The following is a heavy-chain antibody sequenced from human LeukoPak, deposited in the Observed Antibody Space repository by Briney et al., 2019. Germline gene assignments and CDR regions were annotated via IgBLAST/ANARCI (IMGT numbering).Heavy chain of an antibody. Sequence: SETLSLTCAVYGGSFSGYYWSWIRQPPGKGLEWIGEINHSGSTNYNPSPKSRVTISVDTSKNQFSLKLSSVTAADTAVYYCARVHYYDNNWWFDPWGQGTLVTVSS. CDR2: INHSGST. CDR1: GGSFSGYY. J-gene: IGHJ5*02. V-gene: IGHV4-34*01. CDR3: ARVHYYDNNWWFDP. D-gene: IGHD3-22*01.